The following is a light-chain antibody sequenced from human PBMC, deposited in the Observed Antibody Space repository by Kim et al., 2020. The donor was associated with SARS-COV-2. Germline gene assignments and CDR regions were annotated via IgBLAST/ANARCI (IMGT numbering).Light chain of an antibody. J-gene: IGKJ5*01. Sequence: SVWDRVPIPCRASRGINNFLAWLPQQPGKAPKSLIYAASSLQSGVPSKFSGSRSGTDFTLTISSLRPEDSATFSCQQYNSYRLITFGQGTRLEIK. V-gene: IGKV1-16*02. CDR2: AAS. CDR3: QQYNSYRLIT. CDR1: RGINNF.